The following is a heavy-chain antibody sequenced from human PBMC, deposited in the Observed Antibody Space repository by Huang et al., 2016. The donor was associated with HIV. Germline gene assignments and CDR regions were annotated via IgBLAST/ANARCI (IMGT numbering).Heavy chain of an antibody. V-gene: IGHV1-18*01. J-gene: IGHJ4*02. Sequence: QVHLVQSGAEVKKPGASVKVSCKASGYGFISSAIMWVRQAPGQGLEWMGWTTPYNGGTNYAQRLQYRITMTSDTSTGTAYMDLRSLTSDDTALYDCASDTSQQLGLEYWGQGTLVIVSS. CDR2: TTPYNGGT. D-gene: IGHD6-13*01. CDR3: ASDTSQQLGLEY. CDR1: GYGFISSA.